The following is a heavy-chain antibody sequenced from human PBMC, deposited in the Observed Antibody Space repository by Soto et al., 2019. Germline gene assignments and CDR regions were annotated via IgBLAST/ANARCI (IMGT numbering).Heavy chain of an antibody. V-gene: IGHV3-43*01. CDR2: ISWDGGST. CDR1: GFTFDDYT. CDR3: AKDSSSWTKGGNWFDP. J-gene: IGHJ5*02. D-gene: IGHD6-13*01. Sequence: LRLSCAASGFTFDDYTMHWVRQAPGKGLEWVSLISWDGGSTYYADSVKGRFTISRDNSKNSLYLQMNSLRTEDTALYYCAKDSSSWTKGGNWFDPWGQGTLVTVSS.